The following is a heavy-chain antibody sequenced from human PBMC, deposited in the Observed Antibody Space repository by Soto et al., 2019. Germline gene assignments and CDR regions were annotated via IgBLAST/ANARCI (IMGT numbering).Heavy chain of an antibody. V-gene: IGHV4-59*01. J-gene: IGHJ4*02. D-gene: IGHD6-13*01. Sequence: PSETLSHTCTVSGVSISFYYWSWIRQPPGKGLEWIAYIDSSGSNKYNPSLKSRVTISIDTSRNQLSLKLNSVTAADTAVYYCAREGYSSRWNPIDYWGQGTQVTVSS. CDR1: GVSISFYY. CDR2: IDSSGSN. CDR3: AREGYSSRWNPIDY.